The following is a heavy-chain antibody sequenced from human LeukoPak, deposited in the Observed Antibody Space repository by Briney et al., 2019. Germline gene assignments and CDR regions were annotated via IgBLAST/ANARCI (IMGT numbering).Heavy chain of an antibody. CDR2: INTNTGNP. Sequence: ASVKVSCKASGYTFTSYAMNWVRQAPGQGLEWMGWINTNTGNPTYVQGFTGRFVFSLDTSVSTAYLQISSLKAEDTAVYYCARQYSGSYFSYLDYWGQGTLVTVSS. CDR1: GYTFTSYA. D-gene: IGHD1-26*01. J-gene: IGHJ4*02. CDR3: ARQYSGSYFSYLDY. V-gene: IGHV7-4-1*02.